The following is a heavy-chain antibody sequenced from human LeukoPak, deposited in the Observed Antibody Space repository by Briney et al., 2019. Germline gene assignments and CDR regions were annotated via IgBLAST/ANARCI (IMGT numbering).Heavy chain of an antibody. CDR3: ARTYYYDSSGYYPPAFDC. V-gene: IGHV3-7*01. Sequence: GGSLRLSCAASGFTFSSYWMSWVRQAPGKGPEWVANIKQDGSEKYYVDSVKGRFTISRDNAKKSLYLQMNSLRVEDTAAYYCARTYYYDSSGYYPPAFDCWGQGTLVTVSS. D-gene: IGHD3-22*01. CDR1: GFTFSSYW. J-gene: IGHJ4*02. CDR2: IKQDGSEK.